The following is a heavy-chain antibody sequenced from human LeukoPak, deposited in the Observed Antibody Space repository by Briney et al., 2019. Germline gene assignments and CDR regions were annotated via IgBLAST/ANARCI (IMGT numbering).Heavy chain of an antibody. CDR3: ARETGDVLLGAFDI. V-gene: IGHV3-13*04. CDR2: IGTVGDT. Sequence: GGSLRLSCAASGFTFSSYDMHWVRQATGRGLEWVSAIGTVGDTHYLDSVKGRFTISRENAKNSLYLQMNSLRAGDTAVYYCARETGDVLLGAFDIWGQGTMVTVSS. J-gene: IGHJ3*02. D-gene: IGHD3-10*01. CDR1: GFTFSSYD.